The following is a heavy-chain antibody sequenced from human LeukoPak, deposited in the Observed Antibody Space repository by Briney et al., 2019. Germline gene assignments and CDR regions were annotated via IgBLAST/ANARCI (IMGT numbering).Heavy chain of an antibody. J-gene: IGHJ4*02. CDR2: ISWNSGSI. Sequence: GRSLGLSCAASGFTFDDYAMHWVRQAPGKGLEWVSGISWNSGSIGYADSVKGRFTISRDNAKNSLYLQMNSLRAEDTALYYCAKGMHPSIAAAGTFDYWGQGTLVTVSS. D-gene: IGHD6-13*01. CDR3: AKGMHPSIAAAGTFDY. CDR1: GFTFDDYA. V-gene: IGHV3-9*01.